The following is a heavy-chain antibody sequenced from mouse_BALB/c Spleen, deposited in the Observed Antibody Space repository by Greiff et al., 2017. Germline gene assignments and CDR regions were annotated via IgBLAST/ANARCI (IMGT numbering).Heavy chain of an antibody. Sequence: VQLQQSGAELARPGASVKLSCKASGYTFTSYWMQWVKQRPGQGLEWIGAIYPGDGDTRYTQKFKGKATLTADKSSSTAYMQLSSLASEDSAVYYCANYYGSSYVDWYFDVWGAGTTVTVSS. D-gene: IGHD1-1*01. CDR2: IYPGDGDT. CDR3: ANYYGSSYVDWYFDV. J-gene: IGHJ1*01. V-gene: IGHV1-87*01. CDR1: GYTFTSYW.